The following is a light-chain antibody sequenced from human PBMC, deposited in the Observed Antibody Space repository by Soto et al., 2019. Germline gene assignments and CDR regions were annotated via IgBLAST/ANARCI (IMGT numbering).Light chain of an antibody. CDR3: QYYNDYCWT. J-gene: IGKJ1*01. CDR2: KTS. CDR1: QSISSW. V-gene: IGKV1-5*03. Sequence: DIQLTQSPSTLSASVGDRVTITCRASQSISSWLAWYQQKPGKAPNLLIYKTSNLESGVPSRFSGSESGTEFTLSISSLQPYDFATYYCQYYNDYCWTFGQGTKVEIK.